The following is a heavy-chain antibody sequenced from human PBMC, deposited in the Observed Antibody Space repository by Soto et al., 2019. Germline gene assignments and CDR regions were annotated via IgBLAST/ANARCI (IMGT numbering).Heavy chain of an antibody. V-gene: IGHV5-51*01. CDR2: IYPGDSDT. CDR1: GNSFTTYW. Sequence: GESLKISCQGSGNSFTTYWIAWVRQMPGKGLEWMGIIYPGDSDTRYSPSFQGQVTISADKSISTAYLQWSSLKASDTAMYYCARQGYRYGYDYWGQGTQVTVSS. CDR3: ARQGYRYGYDY. J-gene: IGHJ4*02. D-gene: IGHD5-18*01.